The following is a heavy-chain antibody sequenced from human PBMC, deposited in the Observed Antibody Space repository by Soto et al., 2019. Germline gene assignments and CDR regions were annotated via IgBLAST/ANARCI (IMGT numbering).Heavy chain of an antibody. CDR3: AKDEWGVWSVAKGSSYAYYGMDV. CDR2: ISWNSETT. CDR1: GFTFDDHA. Sequence: EVQLVESGGGMVQPGRSLRLSCVASGFTFDDHAMHWVRRGPGRGLEWVSGISWNSETTGYADSVRGRFTISRDNAKNSLYLQMNSLRVEDTAFYYCAKDEWGVWSVAKGSSYAYYGMDVWGQGTTVIFS. J-gene: IGHJ6*02. V-gene: IGHV3-9*01. D-gene: IGHD3-3*01.